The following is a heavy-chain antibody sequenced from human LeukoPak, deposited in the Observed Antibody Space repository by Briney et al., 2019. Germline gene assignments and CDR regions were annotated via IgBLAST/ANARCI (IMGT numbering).Heavy chain of an antibody. J-gene: IGHJ4*02. CDR2: ISWNSGSI. D-gene: IGHD5-12*01. CDR3: AKDTTPLASYFDY. V-gene: IGHV3-9*03. CDR1: GFTFDDYA. Sequence: GVSLRLSCAASGFTFDDYAMHWVRQAPGKGLEWVSGISWNSGSIGYADSVKGRFTISRDNAKNSLYLQMNSLRAEDMALYYCAKDTTPLASYFDYWGQGTLVTVSS.